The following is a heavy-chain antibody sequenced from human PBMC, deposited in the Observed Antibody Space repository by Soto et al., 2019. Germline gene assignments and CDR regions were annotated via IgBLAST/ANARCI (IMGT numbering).Heavy chain of an antibody. J-gene: IGHJ4*02. CDR2: MYHSGST. V-gene: IGHV4-30-2*01. CDR1: GGSISSGGYS. D-gene: IGHD7-27*01. Sequence: SETLSLTCAVSGGSISSGGYSWSWIRQPPGKGLEWIGYMYHSGSTYYNPSLKSRVTISIDRSTNQFSLKLSSVSAADTAVYYCTRGPSGDKVDYWGQGTLVTVSS. CDR3: TRGPSGDKVDY.